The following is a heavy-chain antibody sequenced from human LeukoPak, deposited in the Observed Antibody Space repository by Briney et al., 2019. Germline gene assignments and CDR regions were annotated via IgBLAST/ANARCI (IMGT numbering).Heavy chain of an antibody. CDR2: VSAFNGNT. D-gene: IGHD1-26*01. CDR1: GYTFSSYG. V-gene: IGHV1-18*01. J-gene: IGHJ4*02. CDR3: ARRGGSYSHSDF. Sequence: ASVKVSCKASGYTFSSYGIIWVRQAPGQGLEWMGWVSAFNGNTDYAPKLQGRVTMTTDTSTTTACMELRSLTSDDTAVYYCARRGGSYSHSDFWGQGTLVTVSS.